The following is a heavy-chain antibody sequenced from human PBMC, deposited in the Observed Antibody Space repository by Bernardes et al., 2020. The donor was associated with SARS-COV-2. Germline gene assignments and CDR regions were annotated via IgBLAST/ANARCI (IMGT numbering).Heavy chain of an antibody. CDR1: GFTFSDYD. Sequence: GGSLRLSCAASGFTFSDYDMNWVRQAPGKGLEWVALISHNGGDNYYAAVVRGRSTASRDNSNNTLYLQINSLRNEDTAVYYCAKILSSAWFDLRVEYFENWGQGTLVTVSS. J-gene: IGHJ4*02. CDR3: AKILSSAWFDLRVEYFEN. CDR2: ISHNGGDN. D-gene: IGHD6-19*01. V-gene: IGHV3-30*18.